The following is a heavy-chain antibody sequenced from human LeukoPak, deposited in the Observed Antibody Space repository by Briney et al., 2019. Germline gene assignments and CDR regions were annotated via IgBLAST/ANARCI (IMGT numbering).Heavy chain of an antibody. D-gene: IGHD3-9*01. CDR1: GFTVSSNY. J-gene: IGHJ1*01. Sequence: PGGSLTLSCAASGFTVSSNYMSWVRQAPGKGLEWVSVIYSGGSTYYADSVKGRFTISRDNSKNTLYLQLSSLRAADTAVYYCARDQRARANDILTEYSHWGQGTLVTVSS. V-gene: IGHV3-66*01. CDR2: IYSGGST. CDR3: ARDQRARANDILTEYSH.